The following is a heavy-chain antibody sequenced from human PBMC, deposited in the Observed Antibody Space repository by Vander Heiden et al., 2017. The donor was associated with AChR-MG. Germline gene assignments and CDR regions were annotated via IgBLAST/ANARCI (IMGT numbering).Heavy chain of an antibody. J-gene: IGHJ5*02. CDR1: GGSFRGYY. V-gene: IGHV4-34*01. D-gene: IGHD6-13*01. CDR3: ARGLTRQQQLVYWLDP. Sequence: QVQLQQWGAGLLKPSETLSPTSAVYGGSFRGYYWSWVRQPPGKGLEWIGEINHSGSTNYNPSLKSRVTISVDTSKNQFSLKLSSVTAADTAVYYCARGLTRQQQLVYWLDPWVQGTLVTLSS. CDR2: INHSGST.